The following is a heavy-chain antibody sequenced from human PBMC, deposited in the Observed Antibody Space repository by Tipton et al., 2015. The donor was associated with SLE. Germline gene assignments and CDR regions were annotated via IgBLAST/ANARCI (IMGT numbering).Heavy chain of an antibody. CDR3: TRKARGYNSQPNWFDP. CDR1: NFTFSIYG. D-gene: IGHD5-12*01. J-gene: IGHJ5*02. Sequence: SLRLSCVASNFTFSIYGMHWVRQAPGKGLEWVAFMNYDETQKYYADSVKGRFTISRDTSKNTLYLEMTSLRPDDMAVYYCTRKARGYNSQPNWFDPWGQGTLVTVSS. V-gene: IGHV3-30*19. CDR2: MNYDETQK.